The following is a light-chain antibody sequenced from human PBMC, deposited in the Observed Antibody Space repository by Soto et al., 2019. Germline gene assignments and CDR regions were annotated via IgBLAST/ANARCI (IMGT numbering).Light chain of an antibody. V-gene: IGLV1-47*01. CDR2: RNN. Sequence: QSVLTQPPSASGTPGQRVTISCYGSNSNIGSNYVYWYQQLPGTAPKLLIYRNNQRPSGVPDRLSGSKSGTSASLAISGLRSEDEADYYCAVWDDSLSGYVFGSGTKVTVL. J-gene: IGLJ1*01. CDR3: AVWDDSLSGYV. CDR1: NSNIGSNY.